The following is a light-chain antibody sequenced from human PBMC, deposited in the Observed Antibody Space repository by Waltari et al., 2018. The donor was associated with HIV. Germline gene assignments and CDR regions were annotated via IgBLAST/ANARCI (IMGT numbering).Light chain of an antibody. CDR2: EVT. V-gene: IGLV2-8*01. J-gene: IGLJ2*01. CDR1: SSDIGCYNY. CDR3: SSYAPTNNFYVL. Sequence: QSALTQPPSASGSPGQAVTISRTGTSSDIGCYNYVSLYQQHPGKAPKLIMTEVTKRPSGVPDRFSGSKSGNTASLTVSGLQAEDEAHYYCSSYAPTNNFYVLFGGGTALTVL.